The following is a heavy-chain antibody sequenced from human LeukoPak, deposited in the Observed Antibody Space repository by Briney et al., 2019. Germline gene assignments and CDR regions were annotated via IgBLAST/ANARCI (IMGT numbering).Heavy chain of an antibody. CDR3: AREGCSGGSCYHNWFDP. CDR1: GFTFSSYW. Sequence: GASLRLSCAASGFTFSSYWMSWVRQAPGKGLEWVANINQDGSEKYYVDSVKGRFTISRDNAKNSLYLQMNSLRAEDVAVYYCAREGCSGGSCYHNWFDPWGQGTLVTVSS. CDR2: INQDGSEK. J-gene: IGHJ5*02. D-gene: IGHD2-15*01. V-gene: IGHV3-7*01.